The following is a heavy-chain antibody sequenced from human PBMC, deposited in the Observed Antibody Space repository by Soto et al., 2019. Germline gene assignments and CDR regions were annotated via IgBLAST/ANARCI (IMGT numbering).Heavy chain of an antibody. Sequence: GESLKISCKGSGYSFTSYWIGWVRQMPGKGLEWMGIIYPGDSDTRYSPSFQGQVTISADKSISTAYLQWSSLKASDTAMYYCARRDSSGWYEGYAFDIWGQGTMVTVSS. V-gene: IGHV5-51*01. D-gene: IGHD6-19*01. CDR1: GYSFTSYW. J-gene: IGHJ3*02. CDR2: IYPGDSDT. CDR3: ARRDSSGWYEGYAFDI.